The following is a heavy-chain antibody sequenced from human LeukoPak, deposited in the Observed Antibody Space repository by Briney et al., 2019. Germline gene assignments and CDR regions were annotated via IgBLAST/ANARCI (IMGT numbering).Heavy chain of an antibody. CDR1: GFTFSSYS. CDR2: ISSSSSSI. D-gene: IGHD4-17*01. V-gene: IGHV3-48*01. CDR3: ARGGTTVTTGFDY. J-gene: IGHJ4*02. Sequence: QSGGSLRLSCAASGFTFSSYSMNWVRQAPGKGLEWVSYISSSSSSIYYADSVKGRFTISRDNAKNSLYLQMNSLRAEDTAVYYCARGGTTVTTGFDYWGQGTLVTVSS.